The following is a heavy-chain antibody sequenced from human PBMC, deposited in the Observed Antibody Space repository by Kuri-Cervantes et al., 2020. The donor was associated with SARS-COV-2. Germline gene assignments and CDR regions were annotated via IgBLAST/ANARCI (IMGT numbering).Heavy chain of an antibody. CDR1: VYSISRGYY. CDR3: ARPGGFLDV. CDR2: IYHSGST. V-gene: IGHV4-38-2*01. J-gene: IGHJ6*04. Sequence: SQTLSLTCAVSVYSISRGYYWGWIRQPPGKGLEWIGSIYHSGSTYYNPSLKSRVTISVDTSKNQFSLKLSSVTAADTAVYYCARPGGFLDVWGKGTTVTVSS. D-gene: IGHD4-23*01.